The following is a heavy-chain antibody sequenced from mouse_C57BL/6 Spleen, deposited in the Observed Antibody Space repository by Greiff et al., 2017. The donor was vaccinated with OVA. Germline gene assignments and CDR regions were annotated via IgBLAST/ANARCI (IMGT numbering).Heavy chain of an antibody. D-gene: IGHD1-1*01. Sequence: QVQLKQSGAELVRPGASVTLSCKASGYTFTDYEMHWVKQTPVHGLEWIGAIDPETGGTAYNQKFKGKAILTADKSSSTAYMELRSLTSEDSAVYYCTRGYGSSYPAWFAYWGQGTLVTVSA. CDR2: IDPETGGT. CDR3: TRGYGSSYPAWFAY. CDR1: GYTFTDYE. J-gene: IGHJ3*01. V-gene: IGHV1-15*01.